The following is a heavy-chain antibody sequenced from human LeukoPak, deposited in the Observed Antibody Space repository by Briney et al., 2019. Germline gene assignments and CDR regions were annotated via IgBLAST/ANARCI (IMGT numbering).Heavy chain of an antibody. V-gene: IGHV1-69*05. D-gene: IGHD3-22*01. J-gene: IGHJ4*02. Sequence: GASVTVSCKASGGTFSSYAISWVRQAPGQGLEWMGRIIPIFGTANYAQKFQGRVTITTDESTSTAYMELSSLRSEDTAVYYCAGNYYDSSGSELYFDYWGQGTLVTVSS. CDR2: IIPIFGTA. CDR3: AGNYYDSSGSELYFDY. CDR1: GGTFSSYA.